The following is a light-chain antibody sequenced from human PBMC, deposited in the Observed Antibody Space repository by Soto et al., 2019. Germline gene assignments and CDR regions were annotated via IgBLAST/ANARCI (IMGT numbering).Light chain of an antibody. CDR3: QQYDHWPPAT. J-gene: IGKJ1*01. CDR1: QSVSSSY. CDR2: DVS. Sequence: EIVLTQSPGTLSLSPGERATLSCRASQSVSSSYLAWYQQKPGQAPRLLMYDVSTRATGVPARFSGSGSGTEFTLTISSLQSEDFALYYCQQYDHWPPATFGQGTEVEIK. V-gene: IGKV3-15*01.